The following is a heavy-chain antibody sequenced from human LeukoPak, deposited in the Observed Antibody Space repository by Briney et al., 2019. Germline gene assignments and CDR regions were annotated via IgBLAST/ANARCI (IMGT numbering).Heavy chain of an antibody. CDR1: AFTFSNYA. D-gene: IGHD4-17*01. CDR2: ISSSSSMI. V-gene: IGHV3-48*02. J-gene: IGHJ6*02. CDR3: ARVEHGDYYYYGMDV. Sequence: GGSLRLSCAASAFTFSNYAMNWVRQAPGKGLEWVSYISSSSSMIKYTDSVKGRFTISRDNAKNSLYLQMNSLRDEDTAVYYCARVEHGDYYYYGMDVWGQGTTVTVSS.